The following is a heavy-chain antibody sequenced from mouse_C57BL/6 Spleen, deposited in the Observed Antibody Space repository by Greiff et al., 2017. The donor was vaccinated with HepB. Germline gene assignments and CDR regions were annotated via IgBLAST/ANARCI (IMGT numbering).Heavy chain of an antibody. CDR1: GYTFTSYW. V-gene: IGHV1-64*01. Sequence: QVQLQHPGAELVKPGASVKLSCKASGYTFTSYWMHWVKQRPGQGLEWIGMIHPNSGSTNYNEKFKSKATLTVDKSSSTAYMQLSSLTSEDSAVYYCARSDYGSSFDDWGQGTTLTVSS. CDR3: ARSDYGSSFDD. D-gene: IGHD1-1*01. CDR2: IHPNSGST. J-gene: IGHJ2*01.